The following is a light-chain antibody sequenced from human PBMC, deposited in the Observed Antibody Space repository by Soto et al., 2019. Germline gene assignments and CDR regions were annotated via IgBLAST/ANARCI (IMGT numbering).Light chain of an antibody. V-gene: IGKV1-39*01. Sequence: DIQLTQSPSSLSATVGGRVTITCRASQSISTFLNWYQQIPGKAPKLLIYAASTLHSGVPSRFSGSGSGTDFTLTIGSLQPEDFATYYCLQSYSTPRTFGQGTKVEIK. CDR3: LQSYSTPRT. J-gene: IGKJ1*01. CDR2: AAS. CDR1: QSISTF.